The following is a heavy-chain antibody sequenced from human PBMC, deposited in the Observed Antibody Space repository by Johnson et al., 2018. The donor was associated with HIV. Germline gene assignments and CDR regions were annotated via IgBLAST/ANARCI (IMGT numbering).Heavy chain of an antibody. CDR1: AFSFSNYP. CDR2: ISYDGSNK. J-gene: IGHJ3*02. D-gene: IGHD3-22*01. V-gene: IGHV3-30*04. CDR3: AKDVGNYWPNAFDI. Sequence: MQLVESGGGVVQPGRSLRLSCAASAFSFSNYPMHWVRQAPGKGLEWVAVISYDGSNKYYADSVKGRFTISRDNSKNTLYLQMNSLRAEDTAVYYCAKDVGNYWPNAFDIWGQGTTVTVSS.